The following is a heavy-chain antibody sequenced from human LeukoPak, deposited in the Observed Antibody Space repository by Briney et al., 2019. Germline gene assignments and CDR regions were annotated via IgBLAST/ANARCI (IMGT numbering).Heavy chain of an antibody. Sequence: GGSLRLSCAASGFTFSNYGMNWVRQAPGKGLEWVSTISGGGGSTYYADSVKGRFTISRENSKNTLYLQMNSLRAEDTAIYYCAKSSGGSYSWFDPWGQGTLVTVSS. D-gene: IGHD2-15*01. CDR2: ISGGGGST. V-gene: IGHV3-23*01. J-gene: IGHJ5*02. CDR1: GFTFSNYG. CDR3: AKSSGGSYSWFDP.